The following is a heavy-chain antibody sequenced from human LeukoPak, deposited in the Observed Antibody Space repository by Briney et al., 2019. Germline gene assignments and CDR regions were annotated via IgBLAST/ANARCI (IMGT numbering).Heavy chain of an antibody. CDR2: INPSGGST. D-gene: IGHD2-15*01. J-gene: IGHJ4*02. V-gene: IGHV1-46*01. CDR1: GYTFTSYY. Sequence: ASAKVSCKASGYTFTSYYMHWVRQAPGQGLEWMGIINPSGGSTSYAQKFQGRVTMTRDTSTSTVYMELSSLRSEDTAVYYCGLVVAASHFDYWGQGTLVTVSS. CDR3: GLVVAASHFDY.